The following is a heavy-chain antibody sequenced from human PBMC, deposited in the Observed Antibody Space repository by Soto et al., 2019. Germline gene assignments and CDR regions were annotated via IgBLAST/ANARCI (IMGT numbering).Heavy chain of an antibody. V-gene: IGHV4-61*08. CDR3: ARDRGDYDILTGYSPYYGMDV. CDR2: IYYSGST. CDR1: GGSISNGGYY. D-gene: IGHD3-9*01. Sequence: KASETLSLTCAVSGGSISNGGYYWSWIRQHPRKGLEWIGYIYYSGSTNYNPSLKSRVTISVDTSKNQFSLKLSSVTAADTAVYYCARDRGDYDILTGYSPYYGMDVWGQGTTVTVSS. J-gene: IGHJ6*02.